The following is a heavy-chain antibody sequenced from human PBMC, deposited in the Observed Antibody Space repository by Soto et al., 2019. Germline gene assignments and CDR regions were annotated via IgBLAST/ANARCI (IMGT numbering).Heavy chain of an antibody. CDR1: GFTLSDYY. V-gene: IGHV3-11*01. J-gene: IGHJ4*02. Sequence: QVQLVESGGGLVKPGGSLTLSCVGSGFTLSDYYMSWIRQAPGKGLEWVAYIGHTGSPIFYADSVKGRFTISRDNAKNSLYLQMNSLRAEDTALYYCASGSLYYCFDCWGQGTLVTVSS. CDR2: IGHTGSPI. CDR3: ASGSLYYCFDC. D-gene: IGHD1-26*01.